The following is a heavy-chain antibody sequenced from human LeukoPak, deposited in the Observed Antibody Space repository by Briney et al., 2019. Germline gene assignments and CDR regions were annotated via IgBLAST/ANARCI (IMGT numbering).Heavy chain of an antibody. CDR3: AREGVNSPDNTFDV. Sequence: GGSLRLSCADSGFTFSGYWMNWVRQAPGKGLEWVANINQNGGEKYVDSVKGRFTISRDNGKNSLYLQMNSLRAEDTAVYYCAREGVNSPDNTFDVWGQGTMVTVSS. J-gene: IGHJ3*01. D-gene: IGHD3-3*01. CDR1: GFTFSGYW. CDR2: INQNGGEK. V-gene: IGHV3-7*01.